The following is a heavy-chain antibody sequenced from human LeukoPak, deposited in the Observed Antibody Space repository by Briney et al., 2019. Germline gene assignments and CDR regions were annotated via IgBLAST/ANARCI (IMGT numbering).Heavy chain of an antibody. CDR2: IYTSGST. Sequence: PSETLSLTCSVSGGSIYSGTYYWSWIRQPAGKGLEWIGRIYTSGSTNYHPSLKSRVTISVDTSKNQFSLKLSSVTAADTAVYYCARGQYDYVWGSYRHWFDPWGQGTLVTVSS. CDR3: ARGQYDYVWGSYRHWFDP. CDR1: GGSIYSGTYY. D-gene: IGHD3-16*02. J-gene: IGHJ5*02. V-gene: IGHV4-61*02.